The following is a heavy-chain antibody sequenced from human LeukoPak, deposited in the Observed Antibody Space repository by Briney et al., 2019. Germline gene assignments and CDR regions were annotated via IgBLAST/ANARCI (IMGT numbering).Heavy chain of an antibody. J-gene: IGHJ4*02. Sequence: GGSLRLSCEASGFTLSTYWKNWVRQVPGKGLDWVANINPDGSGKRYVDSVKGRFTIARDNADNSLSLQMNSLRAEDTAVYYCASWGAGGNSWGQGTLVTVSS. V-gene: IGHV3-7*01. D-gene: IGHD3-16*01. CDR1: GFTLSTYW. CDR2: INPDGSGK. CDR3: ASWGAGGNS.